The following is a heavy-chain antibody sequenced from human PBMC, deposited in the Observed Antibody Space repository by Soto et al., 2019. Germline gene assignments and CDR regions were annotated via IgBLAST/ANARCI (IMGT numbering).Heavy chain of an antibody. CDR1: GFTFSRYW. D-gene: IGHD3-16*02. V-gene: IGHV3-7*03. Sequence: EVQLVESGGGLVQPGGSLRLSCAASGFTFSRYWMTWVRQPPGKGLEWVANIKQAGTEKSYVDSVRGRFTISRDNAMNSLYLQMDILRAEDTAVYYCATVGYDNVWGNYRYTVPEHWGQGTLVTVSS. J-gene: IGHJ1*01. CDR3: ATVGYDNVWGNYRYTVPEH. CDR2: IKQAGTEK.